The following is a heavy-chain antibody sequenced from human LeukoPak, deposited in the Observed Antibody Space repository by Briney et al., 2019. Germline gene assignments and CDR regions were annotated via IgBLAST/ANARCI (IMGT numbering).Heavy chain of an antibody. V-gene: IGHV1-18*01. CDR1: NYTFTSYG. J-gene: IGHJ4*02. Sequence: ASVKVSCKASNYTFTSYGISWVRQAPGQGLEWMAWINAYNGDTNYAQKLQGRVTLTTDTSTSTAYMELRSLRSDDTAVYYCATAYCSSTSCYIGPFDYWGQGTLVTVSS. CDR3: ATAYCSSTSCYIGPFDY. CDR2: INAYNGDT. D-gene: IGHD2-2*02.